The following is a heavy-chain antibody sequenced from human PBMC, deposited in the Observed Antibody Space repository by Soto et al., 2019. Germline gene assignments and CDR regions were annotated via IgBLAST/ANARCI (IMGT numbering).Heavy chain of an antibody. V-gene: IGHV3-33*01. CDR2: ILNDASGH. CDR3: ARDDDYPDNGFDY. CDR1: RFTFSRHG. Sequence: QVQLVESGGGVVQPGTSLRLSCAASRFTFSRHGVHWVRQTPGKGLEWLAVILNDASGHWYADSVKGRFTISRDNFENTLYLQMNGLRLEDTAMYYCARDDDYPDNGFDYWGQGTLVTVSS. D-gene: IGHD4-17*01. J-gene: IGHJ4*02.